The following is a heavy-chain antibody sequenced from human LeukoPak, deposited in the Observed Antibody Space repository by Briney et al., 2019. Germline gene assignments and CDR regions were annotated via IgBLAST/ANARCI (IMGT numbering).Heavy chain of an antibody. J-gene: IGHJ3*02. Sequence: SETLSLTCTVSGGSISSSSYYWGWIRQPPGKGLEWIGSIYYSGSTYYNPSLKSRVTISVDTSKNQFSLKLSSVTAADTAVYYCARAHGSTQLVRAFDIWGQGTMVTVSS. CDR2: IYYSGST. CDR1: GGSISSSSYY. D-gene: IGHD6-13*01. V-gene: IGHV4-39*07. CDR3: ARAHGSTQLVRAFDI.